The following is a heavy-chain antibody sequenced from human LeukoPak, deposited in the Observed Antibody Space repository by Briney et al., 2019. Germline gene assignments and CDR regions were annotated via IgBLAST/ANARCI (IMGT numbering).Heavy chain of an antibody. CDR1: RFTFSSYG. CDR3: AKDRYGIGKVYFDY. Sequence: RSGGSLTLSCAASRFTFSSYGMHRLPQAPGKGLVGVAVKSYDGSNKYYSHSVNGVVTISRDNSKNTLYLQMNSLRAEDTAVYYCAKDRYGIGKVYFDYWGQGTLVTVSS. J-gene: IGHJ4*02. CDR2: KSYDGSNK. D-gene: IGHD2-15*01. V-gene: IGHV3-30*18.